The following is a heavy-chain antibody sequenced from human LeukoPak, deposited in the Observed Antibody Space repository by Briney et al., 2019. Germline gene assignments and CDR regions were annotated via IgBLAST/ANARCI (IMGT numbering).Heavy chain of an antibody. J-gene: IGHJ4*02. Sequence: GRSLRLSCAASGFTFSSYGMHWVRQAPGKGLEWVAVISYDGSNKYYADSVKGRFTISRDNSKNTLYLQMNSLRAEDTAVYYCAKVLGRLGELPLPNFDSWGQGTLVTVSS. V-gene: IGHV3-30*18. D-gene: IGHD3-16*02. CDR2: ISYDGSNK. CDR1: GFTFSSYG. CDR3: AKVLGRLGELPLPNFDS.